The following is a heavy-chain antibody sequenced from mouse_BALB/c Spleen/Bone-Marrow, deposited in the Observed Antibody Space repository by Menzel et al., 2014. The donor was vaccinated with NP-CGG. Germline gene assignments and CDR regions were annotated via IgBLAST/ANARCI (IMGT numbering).Heavy chain of an antibody. Sequence: QVQLQQSGPGLVQPSQSLSVTCTVSGFSLTTYAVHWVRQSPGKGLEWLGVIWSGGNTDYNTAFISRLSITKANSNSQVFFKMNSRQADDTAIYYCARNSDWFAYWGQGTLVTVSA. CDR2: IWSGGNT. CDR3: ARNSDWFAY. V-gene: IGHV2-4-1*01. J-gene: IGHJ3*01. CDR1: GFSLTTYA.